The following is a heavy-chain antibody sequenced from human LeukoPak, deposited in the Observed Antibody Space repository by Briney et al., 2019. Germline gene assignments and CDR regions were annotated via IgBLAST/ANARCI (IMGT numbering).Heavy chain of an antibody. J-gene: IGHJ4*02. CDR2: INPNSGGT. D-gene: IGHD6-19*01. V-gene: IGHV1-2*02. CDR3: ARGQRYSSGWYDY. CDR1: GYTFTGYY. Sequence: ASVKVSCKASGYTFTGYYMHWVRQAPGQGLEWMGWINPNSGGTNYAQKFQGRVTMTRDTSISAAYMELSRLRSDDTAVYYCARGQRYSSGWYDYWGQGTLVTVSS.